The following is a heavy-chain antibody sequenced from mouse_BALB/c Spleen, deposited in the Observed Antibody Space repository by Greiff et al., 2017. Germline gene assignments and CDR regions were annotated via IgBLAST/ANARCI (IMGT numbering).Heavy chain of an antibody. V-gene: IGHV5-2*03. CDR1: EYEFPSHD. D-gene: IGHD2-3*01. Sequence: EVKLVESGGGLVQPGESLKLSCESNEYEFPSHDMSWVRKTPEKRLELVAAINSDGGSTYYPDTMERRFIISRDNTKKTLYLQMISLRSEDTALYYCARPSMMVTDYAMDYWGQGTSVTVSS. J-gene: IGHJ4*01. CDR2: INSDGGST. CDR3: ARPSMMVTDYAMDY.